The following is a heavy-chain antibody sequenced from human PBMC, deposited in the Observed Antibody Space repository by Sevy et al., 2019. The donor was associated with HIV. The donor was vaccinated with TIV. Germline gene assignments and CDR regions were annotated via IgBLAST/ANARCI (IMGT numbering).Heavy chain of an antibody. CDR2: INVYNGNT. J-gene: IGHJ4*02. V-gene: IGHV1-18*01. CDR1: GYNFNNYG. Sequence: ASVKVFCKASGYNFNNYGVSWVRQAPGQGLEWIGWINVYNGNTNYAQKVQGRATMTTDTSTNTAYMELRSLRSDDTAVYYCARTTYCSTTSCYNGYPDYWGQGTLVTVSS. D-gene: IGHD2-2*02. CDR3: ARTTYCSTTSCYNGYPDY.